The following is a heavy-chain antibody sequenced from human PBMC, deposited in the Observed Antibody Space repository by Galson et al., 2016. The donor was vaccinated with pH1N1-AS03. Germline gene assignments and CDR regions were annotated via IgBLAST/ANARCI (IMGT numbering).Heavy chain of an antibody. V-gene: IGHV3-21*01. CDR2: ISTSSSYI. CDR3: ASGDSSSWNSSYYYGLDV. J-gene: IGHJ6*02. CDR1: GFSLEGYG. Sequence: SLRLSCAASGFSLEGYGMSWVRQAPGKGLEWVSDISTSSSYIYYADSLKGRFTISRDNAKNTLYLQMNSLRVEDTAVYYCASGDSSSWNSSYYYGLDVWGQGTTVTVS. D-gene: IGHD6-13*01.